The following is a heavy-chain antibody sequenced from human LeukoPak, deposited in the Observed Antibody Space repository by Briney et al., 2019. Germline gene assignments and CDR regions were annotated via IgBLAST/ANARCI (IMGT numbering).Heavy chain of an antibody. CDR1: GYTFTNYG. J-gene: IGHJ4*02. D-gene: IGHD2-15*01. V-gene: IGHV1-18*01. CDR2: ISAYSGNT. CDR3: ARDHEPAPRCKSGGNCYALY. Sequence: ASVNISCKASGYTFTNYGITWVRQAPGQGLEWMGWISAYSGNTMFAQKHQGRVALTTDTSTTTAYMELRSLRSDDTAVYYCARDHEPAPRCKSGGNCYALYWGQGTLVTVSS.